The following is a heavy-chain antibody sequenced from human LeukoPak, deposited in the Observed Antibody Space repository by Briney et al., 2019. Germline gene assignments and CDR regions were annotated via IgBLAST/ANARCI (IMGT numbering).Heavy chain of an antibody. CDR2: MYYSGST. J-gene: IGHJ4*02. V-gene: IGHV4-39*01. D-gene: IGHD3-22*01. Sequence: PSETLSLTCTVSGGSITNSYYWGWIRQPPGKGLEWIGSMYYSGSTYYNPSLKSRVTISVDTSKNQFSLKLSSVTAADTAVYYRARQHYYNRAIYSKLDFWGRGTLVTVSS. CDR1: GGSITNSYY. CDR3: ARQHYYNRAIYSKLDF.